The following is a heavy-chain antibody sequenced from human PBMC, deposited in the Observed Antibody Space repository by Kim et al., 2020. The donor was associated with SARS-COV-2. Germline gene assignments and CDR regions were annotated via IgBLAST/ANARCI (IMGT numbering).Heavy chain of an antibody. D-gene: IGHD3-16*01. CDR2: ISSSATAM. CDR3: ARLGAAPTH. CDR1: GLTFSSYE. J-gene: IGHJ4*02. V-gene: IGHV3-48*03. Sequence: GGSLRLSCAVSGLTFSSYEMNWVRQAPGKGLEWVSHISSSATAMYYADSVKGRFTISRDNAKNSLYLQMTSLRVEDTAVYYCARLGAAPTHWGQGTLVTVSS.